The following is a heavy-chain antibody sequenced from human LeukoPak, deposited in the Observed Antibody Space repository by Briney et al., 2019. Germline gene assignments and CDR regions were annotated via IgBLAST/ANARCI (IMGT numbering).Heavy chain of an antibody. CDR2: ISGSGGST. Sequence: PGGSLRLSCAASGFTFSSYAMSWIRQAPGKGLEWVSAISGSGGSTYYADSVKGRFTISRDNSKNTLYLQMNSLRAEDTAVYYCARFGGDWWYFDYWGQGTLVTVSS. D-gene: IGHD2-21*02. CDR1: GFTFSSYA. V-gene: IGHV3-23*01. CDR3: ARFGGDWWYFDY. J-gene: IGHJ4*02.